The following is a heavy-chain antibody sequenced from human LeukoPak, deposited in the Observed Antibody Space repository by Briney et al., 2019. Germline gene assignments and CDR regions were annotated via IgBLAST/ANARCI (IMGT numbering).Heavy chain of an antibody. Sequence: GGSLRLSCAASGFTFNSFAFSWVRQAPGRGLEWVSAINVRGDATFYAESVRGRFTISRDNSKNTLYLQMNSLGAEDTALYYCAKDYRYGSAWGPGTLVVVSS. V-gene: IGHV3-23*01. CDR1: GFTFNSFA. CDR3: AKDYRYGSA. D-gene: IGHD6-19*01. CDR2: INVRGDAT. J-gene: IGHJ5*02.